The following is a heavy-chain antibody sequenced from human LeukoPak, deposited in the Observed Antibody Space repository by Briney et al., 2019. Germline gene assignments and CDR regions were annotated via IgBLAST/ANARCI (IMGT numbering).Heavy chain of an antibody. J-gene: IGHJ4*02. CDR3: ARCFGSGCPNGVFDY. Sequence: SETLSLTCTVSGGSIRNYYWSWIRQPPGKGLEWIGYIYYSGTTNYNPSLKSRVTISIDTSKNQFSLKLSSVTAADTAVYYCARCFGSGCPNGVFDYWGQGALVTVSS. D-gene: IGHD6-19*01. CDR1: GGSIRNYY. V-gene: IGHV4-59*01. CDR2: IYYSGTT.